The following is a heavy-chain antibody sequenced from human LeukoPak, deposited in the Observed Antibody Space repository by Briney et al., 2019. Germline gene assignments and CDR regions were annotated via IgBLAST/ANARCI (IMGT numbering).Heavy chain of an antibody. CDR3: VKDSTLSFDY. J-gene: IGHJ4*02. D-gene: IGHD2/OR15-2a*01. CDR1: GFTFSGYA. Sequence: GGSLRLSRAASGFTFSGYAMHWVRQAPGKGLEWVAVISHDGSTKYDADSVKGRFTISRDNSKNKLFLQKNSLRAEDTALYYCVKDSTLSFDYWGQETLVTVSS. CDR2: ISHDGSTK. V-gene: IGHV3-30*18.